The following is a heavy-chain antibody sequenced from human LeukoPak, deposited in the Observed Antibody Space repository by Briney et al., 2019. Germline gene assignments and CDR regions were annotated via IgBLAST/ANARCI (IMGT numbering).Heavy chain of an antibody. D-gene: IGHD6-13*01. CDR1: GGSISSGGYS. V-gene: IGHV4-30-2*01. CDR2: IYHSGST. J-gene: IGHJ6*04. CDR3: ASVSSWSNYYHGMDV. Sequence: SQTLSLTCAVSGGSISSGGYSWSWIRQPPGKGLEWIGYIYHSGSTYYNPSLKSRVTISVDRSKNQFSLKLSSVTAADTAVYYCASVSSWSNYYHGMDVWGKGTTVTVSS.